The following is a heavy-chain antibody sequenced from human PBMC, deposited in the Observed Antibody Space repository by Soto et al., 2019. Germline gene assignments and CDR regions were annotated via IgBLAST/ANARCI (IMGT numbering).Heavy chain of an antibody. CDR3: AFCGGDCSFAFDI. J-gene: IGHJ3*02. V-gene: IGHV4-38-2*01. Sequence: PSETLSLTCAVSGYSISSGYYWGWIRQPPGRGLEWIGSIYNSGSTYYNPSLKSRVTISLDTSKNRFSLKLRSLTAADTAVYYCAFCGGDCSFAFDIWGQGTMVTVS. CDR2: IYNSGST. CDR1: GYSISSGYY. D-gene: IGHD2-21*02.